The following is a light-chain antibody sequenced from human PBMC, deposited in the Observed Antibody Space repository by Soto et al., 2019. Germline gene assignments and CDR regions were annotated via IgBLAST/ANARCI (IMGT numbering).Light chain of an antibody. J-gene: IGKJ1*01. V-gene: IGKV1-5*03. CDR1: QSVSTW. CDR3: HQYNSYRT. Sequence: DIQMTQSPSTLSASVGDRVTITCRASQSVSTWLAWYQQKPGKAPKLLIYKASSLERGVPSRFSGSGSGTEFTLTISCLQPDDFATYYCHQYNSYRTFGQGTKVEIK. CDR2: KAS.